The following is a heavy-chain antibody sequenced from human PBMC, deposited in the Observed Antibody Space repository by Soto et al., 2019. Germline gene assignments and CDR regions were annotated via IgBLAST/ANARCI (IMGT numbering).Heavy chain of an antibody. CDR3: AREGYSSSSPLDY. J-gene: IGHJ4*02. CDR2: IIPIFGAA. CDR1: GGTFSSYA. Sequence: SVKVSCKASGGTFSSYAISWVRQAPGQGLEWMGGIIPIFGAANYAQKFQGRVTMTRNTSISTAYMELSSLRSEDTAVYYCAREGYSSSSPLDYWGQGTLVTVSS. D-gene: IGHD6-6*01. V-gene: IGHV1-69*05.